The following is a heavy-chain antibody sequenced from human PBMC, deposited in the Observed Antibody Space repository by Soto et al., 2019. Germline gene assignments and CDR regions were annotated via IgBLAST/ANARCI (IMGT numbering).Heavy chain of an antibody. D-gene: IGHD6-13*01. CDR1: GGTFSSYT. CDR3: ASASSRDYYFDY. Sequence: SVKVSCKASGGTFSSYTISWVRQAPGQGLEWMGRIIPILGIANYAQKFQGRVTITADKSTSTAYMELSSLRSEDTAVYYCASASSRDYYFDYWGQGTLDTVSS. V-gene: IGHV1-69*02. J-gene: IGHJ4*02. CDR2: IIPILGIA.